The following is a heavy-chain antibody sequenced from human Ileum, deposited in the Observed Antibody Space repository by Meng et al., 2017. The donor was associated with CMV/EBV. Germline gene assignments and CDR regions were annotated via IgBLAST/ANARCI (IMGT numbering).Heavy chain of an antibody. CDR1: GFSVTNAW. D-gene: IGHD5-24*01. Sequence: PGFSVTNAWMSWVRQAPGKGLEWVGSIKGKSEGGATDFAASVKDRFTISRDDTTNTVHLHMRSLKIDDTGVYYCTADGEMATLTVDFWGQGALVTVSS. CDR2: IKGKSEGGAT. J-gene: IGHJ4*02. CDR3: TADGEMATLTVDF. V-gene: IGHV3-15*01.